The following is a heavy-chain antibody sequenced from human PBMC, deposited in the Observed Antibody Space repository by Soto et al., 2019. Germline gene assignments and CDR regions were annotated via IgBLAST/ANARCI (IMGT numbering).Heavy chain of an antibody. J-gene: IGHJ4*02. CDR2: IWYDGSNK. D-gene: IGHD3-22*01. Sequence: GGSLRLSCAASGFTFSSYGMHWVRQAPGKGLEWVAVIWYDGSNKYYADSVKGRFTISRDNSKNTLYLQMNSLRAEDTAVYYCARMYYYDSSGYGLFDYWGQGTLVTVSS. CDR3: ARMYYYDSSGYGLFDY. V-gene: IGHV3-33*01. CDR1: GFTFSSYG.